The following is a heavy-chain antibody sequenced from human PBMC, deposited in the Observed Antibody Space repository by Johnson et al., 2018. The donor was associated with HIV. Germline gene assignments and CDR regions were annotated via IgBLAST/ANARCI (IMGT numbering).Heavy chain of an antibody. D-gene: IGHD5-18*01. CDR1: GFTFSSYG. CDR3: VRSIQLWLPGAFDI. J-gene: IGHJ3*02. Sequence: QMLLVESGGGVVQPGRSLRLSCAASGFTFSSYGMHWVRQAPGKGLEWVAVISYDGSNKYFADSVKGRFTISRDNSKNTLYLQMNSLRAEDTAVYYCVRSIQLWLPGAFDIWDQGTMVTVSS. V-gene: IGHV3-30*03. CDR2: ISYDGSNK.